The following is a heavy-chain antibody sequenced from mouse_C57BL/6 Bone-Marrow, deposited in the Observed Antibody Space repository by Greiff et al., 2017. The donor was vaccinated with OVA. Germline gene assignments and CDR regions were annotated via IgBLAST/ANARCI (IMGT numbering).Heavy chain of an antibody. CDR2: IWRGGST. J-gene: IGHJ3*01. CDR3: AKGGPWFAY. D-gene: IGHD3-3*01. Sequence: VKLVESGPGLVQPSQCLSITCTVSGFSLTSYGVHWVRQSPGKGLEWLGVIWRGGSTDYNAAFMSRLSITKDNSKSQVFLKINSLQADDTAIYYCAKGGPWFAYWGQGTLVTVSA. V-gene: IGHV2-5*01. CDR1: GFSLTSYG.